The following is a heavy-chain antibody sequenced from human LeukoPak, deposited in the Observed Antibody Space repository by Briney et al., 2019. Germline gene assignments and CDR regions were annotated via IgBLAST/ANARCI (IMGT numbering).Heavy chain of an antibody. CDR3: ARGVAPGSGYYGY. D-gene: IGHD3-22*01. CDR2: MNPKSGNT. J-gene: IGHJ4*02. CDR1: GYTFTIYD. V-gene: IGHV1-8*01. Sequence: ASVTVSYKASGYTFTIYDINWVRQAHGQGLERMGWMNPKSGNTGYEQKFQGRVTMTRNTSISTAYMELSSLRSEDTAVYYCARGVAPGSGYYGYWGQGTLVTVSS.